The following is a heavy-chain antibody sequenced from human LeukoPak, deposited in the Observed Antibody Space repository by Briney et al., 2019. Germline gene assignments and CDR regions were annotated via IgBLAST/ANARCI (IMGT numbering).Heavy chain of an antibody. CDR2: MNPNSGNT. CDR3: ARVVRRRDYRNAFDI. Sequence: GASVKVSCKASGYTFTSYDINWVRQAPGQGFEWMGWMNPNSGNTGYAQKFQGRVTMTRNTSISTAYMELSSLRSEDTAVYYCARVVRRRDYRNAFDIWGQGTMVTVSS. CDR1: GYTFTSYD. V-gene: IGHV1-8*01. D-gene: IGHD4-11*01. J-gene: IGHJ3*02.